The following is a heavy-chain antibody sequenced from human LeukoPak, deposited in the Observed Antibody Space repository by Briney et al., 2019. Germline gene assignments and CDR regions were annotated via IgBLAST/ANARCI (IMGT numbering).Heavy chain of an antibody. V-gene: IGHV5-51*01. J-gene: IGHJ4*02. CDR2: IYPGYSDT. Sequence: GGALKILCRGSGYSFTIYCLGWGRQMPGKGLVWMVIIYPGYSDTRYSPSFQGQVTISADRSISTAYLQWSSLKASHTAMYYCARGRRAASGASTLFDYWGQGTLATVSS. D-gene: IGHD6-25*01. CDR3: ARGRRAASGASTLFDY. CDR1: GYSFTIYC.